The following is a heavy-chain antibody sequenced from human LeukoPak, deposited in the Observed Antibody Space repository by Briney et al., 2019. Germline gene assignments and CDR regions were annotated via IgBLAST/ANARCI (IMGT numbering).Heavy chain of an antibody. Sequence: SETLSLTCTVSGYSISRGYYWGWIRQPPGKGLEWIGSISHSGYTYYNPSLKTRVNMSLDTSKNQFSLKLSSVTAADTAVYYCARGGYYGSGNDFRFDPWGQGTLVTVSS. CDR3: ARGGYYGSGNDFRFDP. J-gene: IGHJ5*02. D-gene: IGHD3-10*01. CDR1: GYSISRGYY. CDR2: ISHSGYT. V-gene: IGHV4-38-2*02.